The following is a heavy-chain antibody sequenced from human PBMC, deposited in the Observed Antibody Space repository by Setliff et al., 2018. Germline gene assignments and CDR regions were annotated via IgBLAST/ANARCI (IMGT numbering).Heavy chain of an antibody. Sequence: GGSLRLSCAASGFTFSTYPMHWARQAPGKGLEWVAVILDDGVKKYHADSVKGRFTISRDNSKNTLYLQMNSLRPEDTAVYYCARTCSGSGCYAGLESWGQGTPVTVSS. D-gene: IGHD2-15*01. J-gene: IGHJ4*02. V-gene: IGHV3-30-3*01. CDR3: ARTCSGSGCYAGLES. CDR2: ILDDGVKK. CDR1: GFTFSTYP.